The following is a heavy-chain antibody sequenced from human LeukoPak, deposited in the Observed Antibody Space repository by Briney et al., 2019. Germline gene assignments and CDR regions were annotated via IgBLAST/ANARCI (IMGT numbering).Heavy chain of an antibody. CDR1: GGSISSYY. V-gene: IGHV4-59*01. J-gene: IGHJ4*02. Sequence: SETLSLTCTVAGGSISSYYWSWIRQPPGKGLEWIGYIYYSGSTNYNPSLKGRVTISVDTSKNQFSLKLSSVTAADTAAYYCAGQYYDILTGYTESWGQGTLVTVSS. CDR3: AGQYYDILTGYTES. D-gene: IGHD3-9*01. CDR2: IYYSGST.